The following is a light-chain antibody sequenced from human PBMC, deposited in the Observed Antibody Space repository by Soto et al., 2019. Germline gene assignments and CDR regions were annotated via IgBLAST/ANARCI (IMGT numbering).Light chain of an antibody. V-gene: IGLV1-36*01. CDR3: AAWDDSLSGPV. CDR2: YDD. Sequence: QSVLTQPPSVSDAPRQRVTISCSGSSSNIGKKAVNWYQQLPGKAPKLIIYYDDLLPSGVSDRFSGSKSGTSASLAISGLQSEDEGDYYCAAWDDSLSGPVFGTGTKLTVL. CDR1: SSNIGKKA. J-gene: IGLJ1*01.